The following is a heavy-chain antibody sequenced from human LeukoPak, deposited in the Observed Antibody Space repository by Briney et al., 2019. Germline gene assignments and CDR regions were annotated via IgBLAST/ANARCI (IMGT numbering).Heavy chain of an antibody. Sequence: PSETLSLTCNVSGGSIFTIGYYWGWVRQPPGKGLEWIGSIYYSGSTYYNSSLKSRLTISLDTSKNQFSLRLRSVTATDAAIYYCVRHGGATASTKVFDSWGQGNLVTVSS. D-gene: IGHD1-26*01. CDR1: GGSIFTIGYY. CDR2: IYYSGST. J-gene: IGHJ4*02. CDR3: VRHGGATASTKVFDS. V-gene: IGHV4-39*01.